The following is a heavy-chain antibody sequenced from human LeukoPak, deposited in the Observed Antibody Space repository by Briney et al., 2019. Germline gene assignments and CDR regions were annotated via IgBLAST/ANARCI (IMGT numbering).Heavy chain of an antibody. Sequence: SETLSLTCTVSGGSISSSSYYWGWIRQHPGKGLEWIGYIYYSGSTYYNPSLKSRVTISVDTSKNQFSLKLSSVTAADTAVYYCARLALDAFDIWGQGTMVTVSS. V-gene: IGHV4-31*03. CDR2: IYYSGST. J-gene: IGHJ3*02. CDR1: GGSISSSSYY. CDR3: ARLALDAFDI.